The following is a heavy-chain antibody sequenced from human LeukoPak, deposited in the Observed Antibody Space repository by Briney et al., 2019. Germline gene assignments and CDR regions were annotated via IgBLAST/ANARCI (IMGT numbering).Heavy chain of an antibody. D-gene: IGHD2-2*01. J-gene: IGHJ5*02. Sequence: GGSLRLSCAASGFTFSSYGMHWVRQAPGKGLEWVAFIRYDGSNKYYADSVKGRFTISRDNSTNTLYLQMNSLRAEDTAVYYCAKGGCSSTSCYPLDPWGQGTLVTVSS. V-gene: IGHV3-30*02. CDR3: AKGGCSSTSCYPLDP. CDR2: IRYDGSNK. CDR1: GFTFSSYG.